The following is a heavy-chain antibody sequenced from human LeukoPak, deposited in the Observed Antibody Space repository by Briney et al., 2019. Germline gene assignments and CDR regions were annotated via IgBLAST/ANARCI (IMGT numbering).Heavy chain of an antibody. D-gene: IGHD6-13*01. Sequence: PGGSLRLSCAASGFTFSSYSMNWVRQAPGKGLEWVSSISSSSSYIYYADSVKGRFTISRDNAKNSLYLQMNSLRAEDTAVYYCAREVAAAGPTIDYWGQGTLVTVSS. CDR1: GFTFSSYS. CDR3: AREVAAAGPTIDY. J-gene: IGHJ4*02. CDR2: ISSSSSYI. V-gene: IGHV3-21*01.